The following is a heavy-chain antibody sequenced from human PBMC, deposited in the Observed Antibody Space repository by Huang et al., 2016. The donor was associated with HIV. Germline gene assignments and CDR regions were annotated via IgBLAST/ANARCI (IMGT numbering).Heavy chain of an antibody. J-gene: IGHJ4*02. Sequence: EVQLVESGGGLVQPGGSLRLSCAASGFSISSYWRHWVRQAPGKGRVWGSRINSDGSSTSYADSVKGRFTISRDNAKNTLYLQMNILRAEDTAVYYCARDPRIQSWLNFFDYWGQGILVTVSS. V-gene: IGHV3-74*01. CDR2: INSDGSST. D-gene: IGHD3-22*01. CDR1: GFSISSYW. CDR3: ARDPRIQSWLNFFDY.